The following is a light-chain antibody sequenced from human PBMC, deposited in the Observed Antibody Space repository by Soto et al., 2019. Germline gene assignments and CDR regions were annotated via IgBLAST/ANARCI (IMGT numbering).Light chain of an antibody. Sequence: EIVLTQSPGTLSLSPGERAALSCRASQSIGTTYLAWYQQKPGQSPRLLIYGASSRATGIPDRFSGSGSGTDFTLTINSLEPEDCAVYYCHQYGVSDPFTIGQGTKLEIK. CDR1: QSIGTTY. J-gene: IGKJ2*01. CDR3: HQYGVSDPFT. CDR2: GAS. V-gene: IGKV3-20*01.